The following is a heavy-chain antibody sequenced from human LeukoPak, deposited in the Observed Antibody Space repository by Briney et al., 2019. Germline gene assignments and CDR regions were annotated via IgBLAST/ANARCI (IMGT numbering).Heavy chain of an antibody. D-gene: IGHD2-8*01. V-gene: IGHV4-59*03. CDR2: IDYAGNT. CDR3: AKLYSSSLGLRN. Sequence: KPSETLSLTCTVSGGTIDTYTWSWIRQPPGKGLEWNGYIDYAGNTNYNPSLKSRVSMSVDTSKNQFSLNLRSVNAADTALYYCAKLYSSSLGLRNWGQGSLVTVSS. CDR1: GGTIDTYT. J-gene: IGHJ4*02.